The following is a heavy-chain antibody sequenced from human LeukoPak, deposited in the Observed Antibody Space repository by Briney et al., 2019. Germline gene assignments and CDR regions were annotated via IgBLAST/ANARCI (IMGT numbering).Heavy chain of an antibody. D-gene: IGHD2-8*02. V-gene: IGHV1-2*02. CDR3: ARGSTGWYFDY. CDR2: INPNGGGI. CDR1: GYTFTAYY. J-gene: IGHJ4*02. Sequence: ASVKVSCKASGYTFTAYYMHWVRQAPGEGLEWMGWINPNGGGIKFGQKFQDRVTMTRDTSISTAYMELSRLRSDDTAVYYCARGSTGWYFDYWGQGTLVAVSS.